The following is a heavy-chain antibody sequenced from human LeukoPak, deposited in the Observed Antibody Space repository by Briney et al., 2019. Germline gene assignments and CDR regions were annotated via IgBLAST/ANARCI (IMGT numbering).Heavy chain of an antibody. Sequence: GGSLRPSLAAPGFTFSSPAKSWVPQVPGKGPGGVPGFSASGGSTYYADSVRGRFTISRDNSKNTLYVQMNSLRDEDTAVYYCAKDQRWESPHYLDSWGQGTLVTVSS. D-gene: IGHD1-26*01. CDR2: FSASGGST. V-gene: IGHV3-23*01. CDR3: AKDQRWESPHYLDS. J-gene: IGHJ4*02. CDR1: GFTFSSPA.